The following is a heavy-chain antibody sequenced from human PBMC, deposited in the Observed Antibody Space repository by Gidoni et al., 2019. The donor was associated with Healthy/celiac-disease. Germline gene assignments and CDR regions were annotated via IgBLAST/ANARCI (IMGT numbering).Heavy chain of an antibody. D-gene: IGHD2-2*01. CDR3: AKDIGDQLLHYYYYYGMDV. J-gene: IGHJ6*02. V-gene: IGHV3-23*01. Sequence: EVQLLESGGGLVQPGGSLRLSCAASGFTFSSYAMSWVRQAPGKGLEWVSAISGSGGSTYYADSVKGRFTISRDNSKNTLYLQMNSLRADDTAVYYCAKDIGDQLLHYYYYYGMDVWGQGTTVTVSS. CDR2: ISGSGGST. CDR1: GFTFSSYA.